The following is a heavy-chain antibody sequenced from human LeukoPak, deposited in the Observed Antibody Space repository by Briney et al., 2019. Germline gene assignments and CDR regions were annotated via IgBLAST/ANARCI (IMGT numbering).Heavy chain of an antibody. CDR2: IYYSGST. Sequence: SETLSLTCAVYGGSFSGYYWSWIRQPPGKGLEWIGYIYYSGSTNYNPSLKSRVTISVDTSKNQFSLKLSSVTAADTAVYYCARVDSSSWYDSWFDPWGQGTLVTVSS. J-gene: IGHJ5*02. CDR3: ARVDSSSWYDSWFDP. CDR1: GGSFSGYY. D-gene: IGHD6-13*01. V-gene: IGHV4-59*01.